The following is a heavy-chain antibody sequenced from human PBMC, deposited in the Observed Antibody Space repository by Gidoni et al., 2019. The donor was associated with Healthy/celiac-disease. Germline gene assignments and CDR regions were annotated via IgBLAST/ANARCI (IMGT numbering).Heavy chain of an antibody. V-gene: IGHV3-21*01. J-gene: IGHJ4*02. CDR1: GFTFSSYS. CDR2: ISSSSSYI. D-gene: IGHD1-26*01. Sequence: EVQLVESGGGLVKPGGSLSLSCAASGFTFSSYSMNWVRQAPGKGLEWVSSISSSSSYIYYADSVKGRFTISRDNAKNSLYLQMNSLRAEDTAVYYCARDLWELPNFDYWGQGTLVTVSS. CDR3: ARDLWELPNFDY.